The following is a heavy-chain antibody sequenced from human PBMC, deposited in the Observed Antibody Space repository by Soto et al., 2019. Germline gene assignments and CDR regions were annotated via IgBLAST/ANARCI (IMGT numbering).Heavy chain of an antibody. CDR1: GYTLSSYG. CDR2: ISTYSGQT. J-gene: IGHJ4*02. D-gene: IGHD2-2*01. CDR3: AREYCSSTSCYGPDY. Sequence: QAPLVQSGAEVKKPEASVKVSCKASGYTLSSYGISWVRQAPGQGLEWMGWISTYSGQTKYAQTLQGRVTMTTDTSTSTTYMELRGLRSDDTAVYYCAREYCSSTSCYGPDYWGQGTLVTVSA. V-gene: IGHV1-18*01.